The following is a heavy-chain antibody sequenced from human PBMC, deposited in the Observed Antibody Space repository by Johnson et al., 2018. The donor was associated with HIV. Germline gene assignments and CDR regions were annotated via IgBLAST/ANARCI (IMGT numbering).Heavy chain of an antibody. CDR2: ISWNSGSI. CDR1: GFTFDEYA. J-gene: IGHJ3*02. V-gene: IGHV3-9*01. D-gene: IGHD3-10*01. CDR3: ARDSGLLLWSQGGFSAFDI. Sequence: VQLVESGGGVVQPGRSLRLSCAASGFTFDEYAMHWVRQAPGKGLEWVSGISWNSGSIGYADSVKGRFTISRDNAKNSLYLQMNSLRAEDTAVDYCARDSGLLLWSQGGFSAFDIWGQGTMVTVSS.